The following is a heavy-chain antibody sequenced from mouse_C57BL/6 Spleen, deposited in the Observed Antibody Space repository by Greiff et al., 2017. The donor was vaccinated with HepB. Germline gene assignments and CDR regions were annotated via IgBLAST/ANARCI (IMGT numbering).Heavy chain of an antibody. CDR1: GYSITSGYY. V-gene: IGHV3-6*01. Sequence: EVKLLESGPGLVKPSQSLSLTCSVTGYSITSGYYWNWIRQFPGNKLEWMGYISYDGSNNYNPSLKNRISITRDTSKNQFFLKLNSVTTEDTATYYCARGWDGSGFDYWGQGTTLTVSS. CDR2: ISYDGSN. J-gene: IGHJ2*01. D-gene: IGHD4-1*01. CDR3: ARGWDGSGFDY.